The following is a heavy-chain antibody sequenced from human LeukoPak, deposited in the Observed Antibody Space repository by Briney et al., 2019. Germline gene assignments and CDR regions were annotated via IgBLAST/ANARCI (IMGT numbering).Heavy chain of an antibody. J-gene: IGHJ5*02. CDR2: INPNSGGT. CDR1: GYTFTGYY. D-gene: IGHD2-8*01. Sequence: ASVKVSCKASGYTFTGYYMHWVRQAPGQGLELMGWINPNSGGTNYAQKFQGRVTMTRDTSISTAYMELSRLRSDDTAVYYCARDRIVLMVYAPHNWFDPWGQGTLVTVSS. CDR3: ARDRIVLMVYAPHNWFDP. V-gene: IGHV1-2*02.